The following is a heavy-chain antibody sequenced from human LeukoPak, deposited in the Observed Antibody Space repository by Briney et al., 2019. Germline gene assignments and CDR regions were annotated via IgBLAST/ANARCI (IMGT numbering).Heavy chain of an antibody. CDR2: INWNGGST. D-gene: IGHD3-22*01. CDR1: GFTFDDYG. Sequence: GGSLRLSCAASGFTFDDYGMSWVRQAPGKGLEWVSGINWNGGSTGYADSVKGRFTISRDNAKNSLYLQMNSLRAEDTALYHCARDSYYYDSSGYYGMDVWGKGTTVTVSS. J-gene: IGHJ6*04. CDR3: ARDSYYYDSSGYYGMDV. V-gene: IGHV3-20*01.